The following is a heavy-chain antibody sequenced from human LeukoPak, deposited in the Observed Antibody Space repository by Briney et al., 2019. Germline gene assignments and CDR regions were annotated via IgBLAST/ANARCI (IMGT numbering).Heavy chain of an antibody. CDR1: GGSISSSSYY. V-gene: IGHV4-39*07. CDR2: IYYSGST. Sequence: SETLSLTCTVSGGSISSSSYYWGWIRQPPGKGLEWIGSIYYSGSTYYNPSLKSRVTISVDTSKNQFSLKLSSVTAADTAVYYCASDRGGATNRWGQGTLVTVSS. CDR3: ASDRGGATNR. J-gene: IGHJ5*02. D-gene: IGHD1-26*01.